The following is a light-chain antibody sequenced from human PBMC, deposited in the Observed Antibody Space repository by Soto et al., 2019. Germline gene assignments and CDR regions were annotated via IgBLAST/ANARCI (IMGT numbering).Light chain of an antibody. CDR1: QSMSSW. Sequence: DNQMSQSPSTLSASVRYRVTITCLASQSMSSWLAWYQQKPGKAPKLLIYKASSLESGVPSRFSGSGSGTEFTLTISSQQPDDFATYYCQQYNSYWTFGQGTKVEMK. CDR2: KAS. J-gene: IGKJ1*01. V-gene: IGKV1-5*03. CDR3: QQYNSYWT.